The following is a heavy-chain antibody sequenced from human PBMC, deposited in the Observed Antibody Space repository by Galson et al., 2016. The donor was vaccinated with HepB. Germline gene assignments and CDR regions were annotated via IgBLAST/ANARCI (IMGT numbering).Heavy chain of an antibody. CDR2: INVGNGDT. D-gene: IGHD3-10*01. J-gene: IGHJ5*02. CDR3: AREIRFGELIYWFDT. V-gene: IGHV1-3*01. CDR1: GYDFIRYN. Sequence: SVKVSCKAFGYDFIRYNMHWVCQAPGQRPEWMGWINVGNGDTKYSEKFQGRVTITRDKSASTTYMELNNLRSEDTSVYYCAREIRFGELIYWFDTWGQGTLVTVSS.